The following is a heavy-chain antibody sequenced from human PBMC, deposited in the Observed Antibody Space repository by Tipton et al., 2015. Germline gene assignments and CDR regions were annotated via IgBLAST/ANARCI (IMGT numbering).Heavy chain of an antibody. D-gene: IGHD5-24*01. CDR1: GGSVSSVSYY. CDR2: ISYSGST. V-gene: IGHV4-61*01. CDR3: ARDLEHGMDV. Sequence: TLSLTCTVSGGSVSSVSYYWGWIRQTPGKGLEWIGYISYSGSTHYNPSFKSRVAISVDTSKNQFSLTPNSVTAADTAVYYCARDLEHGMDVWGQGTTVTVSS. J-gene: IGHJ6*02.